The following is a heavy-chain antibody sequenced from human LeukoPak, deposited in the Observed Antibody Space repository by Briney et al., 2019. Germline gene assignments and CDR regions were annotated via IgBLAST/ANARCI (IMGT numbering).Heavy chain of an antibody. CDR3: ARSQGQCSGGSCYLYYYYYYGMDV. Sequence: GASVKVSCKASGYTFTSYAMNWVRQAPGQGLEWMGWINTNTGNPTYAQGFTRRFVFSLDTSVSTAYLQISSLKAEDTAVYYCARSQGQCSGGSCYLYYYYYYGMDVWGQGTTVTVSS. CDR1: GYTFTSYA. D-gene: IGHD2-15*01. CDR2: INTNTGNP. J-gene: IGHJ6*02. V-gene: IGHV7-4-1*02.